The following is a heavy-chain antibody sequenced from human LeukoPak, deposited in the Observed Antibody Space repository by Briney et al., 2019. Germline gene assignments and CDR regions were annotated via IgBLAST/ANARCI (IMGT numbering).Heavy chain of an antibody. CDR1: GFPFTRFY. V-gene: IGHV3-11*04. CDR3: ARKDFSNGSFSY. Sequence: KSGGSLRLSCAVSGFPFTRFYMSWIRQAPGKALEWISYIGLSGSPLDYADSVRGRFTISRDNAKNSLYLEMNSLRPEDTAVYYCARKDFSNGSFSYWGQGTLVTVSS. D-gene: IGHD3-22*01. J-gene: IGHJ4*02. CDR2: IGLSGSPL.